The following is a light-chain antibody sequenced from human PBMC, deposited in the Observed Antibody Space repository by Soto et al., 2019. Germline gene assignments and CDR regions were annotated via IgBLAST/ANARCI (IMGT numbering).Light chain of an antibody. V-gene: IGKV3-20*01. CDR2: RGS. CDR1: QSIRGNA. CDR3: QDYGTSAPWT. J-gene: IGKJ1*01. Sequence: EVVLTQSPGTLSLSPGERATLSSRASQSIRGNALACYQQKPGQAPRLLLYRGSPRATAIPDRFSGRGSGTDFTLTISRLEPEDFAVYYCQDYGTSAPWTFGEGNKVEIK.